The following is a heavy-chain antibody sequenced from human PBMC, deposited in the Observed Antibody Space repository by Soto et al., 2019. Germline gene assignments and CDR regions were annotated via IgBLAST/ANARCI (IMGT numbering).Heavy chain of an antibody. CDR1: RFAFSKCA. CDR3: AKEVYRGVVGYNSFDS. Sequence: EVQLLESEGGLVQPGGSLRLSCAASRFAFSKCAMSWVRQAPGKGLEWVSSISGTGTSTYYADSVKGRFTISRDNSNGTLYLQMSNLGAVDTGVYYCAKEVYRGVVGYNSFDSWGRGPQVTVSS. J-gene: IGHJ4*02. D-gene: IGHD5-12*01. CDR2: ISGTGTST. V-gene: IGHV3-23*01.